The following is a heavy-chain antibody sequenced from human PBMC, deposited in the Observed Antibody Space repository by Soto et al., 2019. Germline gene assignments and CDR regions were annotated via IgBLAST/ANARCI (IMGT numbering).Heavy chain of an antibody. V-gene: IGHV2-5*02. CDR2: IYWDDDK. Sequence: SGPTLVKATRALTLTDTFPVFSLSTTVVVLDGIRQPPGKALEWLALIYWDDDKPYSPSLKSRLALTHDTSKSQVGVTMTNIYHVDTATYYCAHSKGHDFIWGRYRRGSFYYLDCWGEGILV. CDR3: AHSKGHDFIWGRYRRGSFYYLDC. D-gene: IGHD3-16*02. CDR1: VFSLSTTVVV. J-gene: IGHJ4*02.